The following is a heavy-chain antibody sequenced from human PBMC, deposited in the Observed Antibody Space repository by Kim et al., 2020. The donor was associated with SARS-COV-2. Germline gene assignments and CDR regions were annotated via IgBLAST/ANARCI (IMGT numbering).Heavy chain of an antibody. D-gene: IGHD3-3*01. V-gene: IGHV1-58*01. Sequence: SVKVSCKASGFTFTSSAVQWVRQARGQRLEWIGWIVVGSGNTNYAQKFQERVTITRDMSTSTAYMELSSLRSEDTAVYYXAAGTVYYDFWSGYLNSGGMDVWXXGTTVTVSS. CDR3: AAGTVYYDFWSGYLNSGGMDV. CDR2: IVVGSGNT. CDR1: GFTFTSSA. J-gene: IGHJ6*01.